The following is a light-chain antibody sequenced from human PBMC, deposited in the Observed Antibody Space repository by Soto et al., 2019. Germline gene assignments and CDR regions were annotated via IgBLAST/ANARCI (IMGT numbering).Light chain of an antibody. CDR3: LQDYNYPRT. CDR1: QGIRND. Sequence: AIQMTQSPSSLSASVGCRVTMACRASQGIRNDLGWYQQKPGKAPKLLIYAASSLQSGVPSRFSGSGSGTDFTLTISSLQPEDFATYYCLQDYNYPRTFGQGTKVDI. CDR2: AAS. V-gene: IGKV1-6*01. J-gene: IGKJ1*01.